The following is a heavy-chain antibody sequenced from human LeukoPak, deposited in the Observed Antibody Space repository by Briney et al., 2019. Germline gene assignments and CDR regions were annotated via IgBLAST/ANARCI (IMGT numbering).Heavy chain of an antibody. CDR1: GGSISSSSYY. Sequence: SETLSLTCTVSGGSISSSSYYWGWIRQPPGKGLEWIGGIYYRGSTYYNPSLKSRVTISVDTSRNQFSLKLSSVTAADTAVYYCARGGTGTPWFDPWGQGTLVTVSS. V-gene: IGHV4-39*07. CDR2: IYYRGST. J-gene: IGHJ5*02. D-gene: IGHD1/OR15-1a*01. CDR3: ARGGTGTPWFDP.